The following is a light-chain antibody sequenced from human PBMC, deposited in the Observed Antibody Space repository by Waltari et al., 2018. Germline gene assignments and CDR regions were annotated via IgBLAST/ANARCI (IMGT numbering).Light chain of an antibody. CDR3: QSYDTSLSVV. Sequence: QSVLTQPPSVSGAPGQRVPIPCTGSWSNIGAGYDVHWYRQLPGKAPTPLIYGTNTRPLGVPDRVFGSQSGTSASLAIVGLQADDEADYYCQSYDTSLSVVFGGGTKLTVL. CDR1: WSNIGAGYD. J-gene: IGLJ3*02. V-gene: IGLV1-40*01. CDR2: GTN.